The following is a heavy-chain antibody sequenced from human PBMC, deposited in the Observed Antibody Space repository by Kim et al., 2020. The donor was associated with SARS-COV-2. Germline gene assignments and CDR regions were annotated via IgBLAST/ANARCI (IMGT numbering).Heavy chain of an antibody. CDR1: GFTVRSHY. Sequence: GGSLRLSCAASGFTVRSHYMTWVRQAPGKGLEWVSVIHSGGSTYYAESVKGRFTISRDDSKNTLYLQMNSLRAEDTAVYYCARIPGSGSYSLGYWGQGT. CDR2: IHSGGST. D-gene: IGHD3-10*01. J-gene: IGHJ4*02. V-gene: IGHV3-66*01. CDR3: ARIPGSGSYSLGY.